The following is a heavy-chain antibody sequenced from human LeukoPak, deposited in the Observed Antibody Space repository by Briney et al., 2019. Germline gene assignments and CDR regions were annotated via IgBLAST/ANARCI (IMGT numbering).Heavy chain of an antibody. CDR3: AKDGDGDTTGYYYH. CDR1: GFTFSTSA. CDR2: ISGSGGNT. D-gene: IGHD3-22*01. V-gene: IGHV3-23*01. J-gene: IGHJ4*02. Sequence: GGSLRLSCAASGFTFSTSAMSWVRQVPGTGLEWVSTISGSGGNTHYADSVTGRFTISRDNSKNTLFLQMNSLRAEDTAVYYCAKDGDGDTTGYYYHWGQGTLVTVSS.